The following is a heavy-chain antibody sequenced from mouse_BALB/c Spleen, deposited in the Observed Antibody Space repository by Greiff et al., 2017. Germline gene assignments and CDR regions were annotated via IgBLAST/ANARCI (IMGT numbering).Heavy chain of an antibody. CDR1: GFNIKDYY. V-gene: IGHV14-1*02. CDR3: ARDGNSAWFAY. CDR2: IDPENGNT. J-gene: IGHJ3*01. Sequence: EVQLQQSGAELVRPGALVKLSCKASGFNIKDYYMPWVKQRPEQGLEWIGWIDPENGNTIYDPKFQGKASITADTSSNTAYLQLSSLTSEDTAVYYCARDGNSAWFAYWGQGTLVTVSA. D-gene: IGHD2-1*01.